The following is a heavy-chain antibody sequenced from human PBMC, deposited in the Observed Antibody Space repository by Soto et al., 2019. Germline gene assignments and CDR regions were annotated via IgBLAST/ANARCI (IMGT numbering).Heavy chain of an antibody. J-gene: IGHJ3*02. CDR3: LITTSAFDI. CDR2: IKQDGSEI. CDR1: GFTLRDYW. Sequence: EVQLVESGGGLVQPGGSLRLSCAASGFTLRDYWMSWVRQAPGKGLEWVANIKQDGSEIYNVDSVEGRFTISRDNAKNSLYLQMNSLRAEDTAVYYCLITTSAFDIWGQGTLVTVSS. V-gene: IGHV3-7*01. D-gene: IGHD4-4*01.